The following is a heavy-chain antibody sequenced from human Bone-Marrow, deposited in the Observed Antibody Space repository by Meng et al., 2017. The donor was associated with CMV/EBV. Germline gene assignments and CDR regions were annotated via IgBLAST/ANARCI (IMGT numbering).Heavy chain of an antibody. J-gene: IGHJ4*02. CDR1: GFTFSSYS. CDR3: ARSTYSSSLRGDY. V-gene: IGHV3-21*01. D-gene: IGHD6-13*01. Sequence: GESLKISCAASGFTFSSYSMNWVRQAPGKGLEWVSSISSSSSYIYYADSVKGRFTISRNNAKNSLYLQMNSLRAEDTAVYYCARSTYSSSLRGDYWGQGTLVTVSS. CDR2: ISSSSSYI.